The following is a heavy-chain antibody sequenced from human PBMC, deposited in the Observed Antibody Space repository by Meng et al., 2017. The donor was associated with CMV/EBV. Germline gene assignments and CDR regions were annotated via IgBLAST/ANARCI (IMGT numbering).Heavy chain of an antibody. CDR3: ARITVGAIDY. CDR1: GFTVISNY. J-gene: IGHJ4*02. D-gene: IGHD1-26*01. CDR2: IYSGGST. Sequence: LTISCAASGFTVISNYMSWVRQAPGKGLEWVSVIYSGGSTYYADSVKGRFTISRDNSKNTLYLQMNSLRAEDTAVYYCARITVGAIDYWGQGTLVTVSS. V-gene: IGHV3-53*01.